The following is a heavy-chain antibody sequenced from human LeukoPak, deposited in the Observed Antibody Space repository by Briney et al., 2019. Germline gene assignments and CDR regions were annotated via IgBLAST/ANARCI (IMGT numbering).Heavy chain of an antibody. J-gene: IGHJ4*02. CDR1: GFTFSSNA. Sequence: GALRLSCAASGFTFSSNAMSWVRQAPGMGLEWVSAISGGGISTYYADSVKGRFTISRDNSKNTLYLQLNSLRAEDTAVYYCAKATSRSGYEFDYWGQGTLVTVSS. CDR2: ISGGGIST. V-gene: IGHV3-23*01. D-gene: IGHD5-12*01. CDR3: AKATSRSGYEFDY.